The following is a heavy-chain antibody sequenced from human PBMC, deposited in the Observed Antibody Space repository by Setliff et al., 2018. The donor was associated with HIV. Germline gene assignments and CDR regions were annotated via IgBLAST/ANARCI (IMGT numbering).Heavy chain of an antibody. CDR1: GFTFSSYS. CDR3: ARVQQQLLQEDDYFDY. J-gene: IGHJ4*02. V-gene: IGHV3-48*01. D-gene: IGHD6-13*01. CDR2: ISSSSSTI. Sequence: GGSLRLSCAASGFTFSSYSMSWVRQAPGKGLEWVSYISSSSSTIYYADSVKGRFTLSRDNFRNTLYLQMNSLRPEDTAVYYCARVQQQLLQEDDYFDYWGQGTLVTVSS.